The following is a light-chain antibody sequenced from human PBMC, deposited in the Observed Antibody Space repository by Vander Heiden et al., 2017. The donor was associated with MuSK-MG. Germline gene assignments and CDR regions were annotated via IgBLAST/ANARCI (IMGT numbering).Light chain of an antibody. J-gene: IGKJ2*01. CDR1: QSISSY. CDR3: QQSYITPYT. V-gene: IGKV1-39*01. Sequence: DTQINQSPSPLSASVGDRVTITCRASQSISSYLNWYQQKPWKAPKLLIYAASSLQSGVPSRFSGSGSGTDFTLTISRLQPEDFATYYCQQSYITPYTFGQGTKLEIK. CDR2: AAS.